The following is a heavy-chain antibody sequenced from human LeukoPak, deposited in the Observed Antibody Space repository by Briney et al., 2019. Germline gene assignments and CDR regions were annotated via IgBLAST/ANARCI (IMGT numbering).Heavy chain of an antibody. CDR2: IYTSGST. Sequence: SETLSLTCTVSGGSISSYYWSWIRQPPGKGLEWIGYIYTSGSTNYSPSLKSRVTISVDTSKNQFSLKLSSVTAADTAVYYCARSNYDFWSGYYLDYWGQGTLVTVSS. CDR1: GGSISSYY. V-gene: IGHV4-4*09. CDR3: ARSNYDFWSGYYLDY. J-gene: IGHJ4*02. D-gene: IGHD3-3*01.